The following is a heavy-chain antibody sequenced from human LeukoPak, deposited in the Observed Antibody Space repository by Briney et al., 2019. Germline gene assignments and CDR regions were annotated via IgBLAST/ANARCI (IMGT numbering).Heavy chain of an antibody. CDR1: GYTFTSYG. Sequence: GASVKVSCKASGYTFTSYGISWVRQAPGQGLEWMGWISAYNGNTNYAQKLQGRVTMTTDTSTSTAYMELRSLRSDDTAVYYCARDYYDILTGYFWFDPWGQGTLVTVSS. D-gene: IGHD3-9*01. CDR2: ISAYNGNT. J-gene: IGHJ5*02. CDR3: ARDYYDILTGYFWFDP. V-gene: IGHV1-18*01.